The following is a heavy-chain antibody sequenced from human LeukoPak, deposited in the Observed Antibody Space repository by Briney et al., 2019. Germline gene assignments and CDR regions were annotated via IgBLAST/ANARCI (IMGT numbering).Heavy chain of an antibody. D-gene: IGHD3-3*01. CDR1: GGSIGSGAYY. J-gene: IGHJ4*02. CDR2: IYYSGST. V-gene: IGHV4-31*02. CDR3: ARFPAGGYYVDF. Sequence: SETLSLTCSVSGGSIGSGAYYWTRIRQHPGKGLEWIGYIYYSGSTYYNPSLETRVTISLDTFQNHFSLRLSSVTAADTAVYYCARFPAGGYYVDFWGQGTLVTVSS.